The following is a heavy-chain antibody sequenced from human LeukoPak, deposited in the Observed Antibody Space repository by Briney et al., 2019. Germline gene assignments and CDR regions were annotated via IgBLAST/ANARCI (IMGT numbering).Heavy chain of an antibody. D-gene: IGHD3-10*01. CDR1: GGSFSGYY. J-gene: IGHJ4*02. CDR2: INHSGST. V-gene: IGHV4-34*01. Sequence: SETLSLTCAVYGGSFSGYYWSWIRQPPGKGLEWIGEINHSGSTNYNPSLKSRVTISVDTSKNQFTLKLSSVTAADTAVYYCARGRYGSALDYWGQGTLVTVSS. CDR3: ARGRYGSALDY.